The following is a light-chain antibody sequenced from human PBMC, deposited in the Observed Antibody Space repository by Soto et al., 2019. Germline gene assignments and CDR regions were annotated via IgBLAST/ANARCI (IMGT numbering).Light chain of an antibody. CDR1: SSNIGGNS. J-gene: IGLJ1*01. CDR3: GSWDSSLSAYV. Sequence: QSVLTQPPSVSAAPGQKVTISCSGSSSNIGGNSVSWYQQLPGTAPKLLIYDDNKRHSGLPDRFSGSKSGTSATLGITAFQTGDEAEYYCGSWDSSLSAYVFGTGTKVTVL. V-gene: IGLV1-51*01. CDR2: DDN.